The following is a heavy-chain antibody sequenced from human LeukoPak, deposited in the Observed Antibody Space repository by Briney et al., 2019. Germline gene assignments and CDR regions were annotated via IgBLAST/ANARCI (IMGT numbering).Heavy chain of an antibody. CDR2: ISYDGTNK. D-gene: IGHD4-23*01. Sequence: GGSLRLSCAVSGFTFSSYGMHWVRQAPGKGLEWMAVISYDGTNKYYADSVKGRFTISRDNSKNTLYLQMNSLRAEDTAVYYCAKSPAVDAAFDIWGQGTMVTVSS. CDR3: AKSPAVDAAFDI. CDR1: GFTFSSYG. V-gene: IGHV3-30*18. J-gene: IGHJ3*02.